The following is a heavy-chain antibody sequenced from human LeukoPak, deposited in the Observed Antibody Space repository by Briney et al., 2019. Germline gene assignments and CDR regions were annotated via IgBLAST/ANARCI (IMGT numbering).Heavy chain of an antibody. D-gene: IGHD3-10*01. CDR2: IIPILGIA. Sequence: SVKVSCKASGGTFSSYTISWVRQAPGQGLEWMGRIIPILGIANYAQKFRGRVTITADKSRSTAYMELSSLRSEDTAVYYCARGGYYYGSGSYTYFDYWGQGTLVTVSS. CDR3: ARGGYYYGSGSYTYFDY. V-gene: IGHV1-69*02. J-gene: IGHJ4*02. CDR1: GGTFSSYT.